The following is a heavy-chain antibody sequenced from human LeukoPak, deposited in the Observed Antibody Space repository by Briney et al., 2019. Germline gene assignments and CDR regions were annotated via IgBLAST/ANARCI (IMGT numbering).Heavy chain of an antibody. V-gene: IGHV3-23*01. CDR2: ISGSGGST. J-gene: IGHJ5*02. D-gene: IGHD6-6*01. CDR3: AKDLIGAARPSWFDP. CDR1: GFTFSGYS. Sequence: GGSLRVSCAASGFTFSGYSMNWVRQAPGKGLEWVSAISGSGGSTYYADSVEGRFTISRDNSKNTLYLQMNSLRAEDTAVYYCAKDLIGAARPSWFDPWGQGTLVTVSS.